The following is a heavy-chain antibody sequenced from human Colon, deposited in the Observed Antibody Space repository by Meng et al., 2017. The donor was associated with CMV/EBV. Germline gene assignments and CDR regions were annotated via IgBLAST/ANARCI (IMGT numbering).Heavy chain of an antibody. V-gene: IGHV5-51*01. CDR1: GYIFTTYW. CDR2: IYAGDSDT. Sequence: GGSLRLSCKGSGYIFTTYWIGWVRQMPGKGLEWMGIIYAGDSDTRYSPSFEGQVTISVDKSISTAYLQWSSLKAPDTAMYYCAREDPRGGYFDYWGQGTLVTVSS. D-gene: IGHD2-15*01. J-gene: IGHJ4*02. CDR3: AREDPRGGYFDY.